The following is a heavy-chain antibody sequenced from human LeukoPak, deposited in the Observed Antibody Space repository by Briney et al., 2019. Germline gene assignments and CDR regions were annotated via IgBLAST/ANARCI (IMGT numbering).Heavy chain of an antibody. Sequence: SETLSLTCTVSGASVSGSPYHWGWIRQPPGKGLEWIGSIYSSGSTYYNASLQSRVTISIETSKNQISLRLNSVTAADTAIYYCAKSGGYGLIDYWGQGTLVTVSS. V-gene: IGHV4-39*01. CDR1: GASVSGSPYH. J-gene: IGHJ4*02. CDR3: AKSGGYGLIDY. D-gene: IGHD1-26*01. CDR2: IYSSGST.